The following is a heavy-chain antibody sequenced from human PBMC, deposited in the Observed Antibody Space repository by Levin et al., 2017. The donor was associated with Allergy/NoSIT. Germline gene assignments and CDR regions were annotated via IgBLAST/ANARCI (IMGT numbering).Heavy chain of an antibody. V-gene: IGHV3-33*01. CDR2: IWYDGSNK. D-gene: IGHD3-10*01. Sequence: GGSLRLSCAASGFTFSSYGMHWVRQAPGKGLEWVAVIWYDGSNKYYADSVKGRFTISRDNSKNTLYLQMNSLRAEDTAVYYCASDLYGSGSYLVYWGQGTLVTVSS. J-gene: IGHJ4*02. CDR1: GFTFSSYG. CDR3: ASDLYGSGSYLVY.